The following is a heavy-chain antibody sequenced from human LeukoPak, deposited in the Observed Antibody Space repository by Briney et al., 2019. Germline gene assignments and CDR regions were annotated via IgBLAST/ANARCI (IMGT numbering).Heavy chain of an antibody. Sequence: SVKVSCKASGGTFSSYAISWVRQASGQGLEWMGGIIPIFGTANYAQKFQGRVTITTDESTSTAYMELSSLRSEDTAVYYCASSSVWSYTEADYYYMDVSGKGTTVTVYS. D-gene: IGHD1-26*01. CDR3: ASSSVWSYTEADYYYMDV. J-gene: IGHJ6*03. CDR2: IIPIFGTA. CDR1: GGTFSSYA. V-gene: IGHV1-69*05.